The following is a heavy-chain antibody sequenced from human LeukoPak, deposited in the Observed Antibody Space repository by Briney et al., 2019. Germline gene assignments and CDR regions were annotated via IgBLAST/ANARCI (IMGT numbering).Heavy chain of an antibody. J-gene: IGHJ5*02. Sequence: GGSLRLSCAASGFDLSTYEMNWVRQDPGKGLEWIADITISGHTKNYADSVKGRFTISRDNARTSLYLQMNSLRVEDTGVYYCARGDPHADLWGQGTLVTVSS. CDR2: ITISGHTK. CDR3: ARGDPHADL. V-gene: IGHV3-48*03. CDR1: GFDLSTYE.